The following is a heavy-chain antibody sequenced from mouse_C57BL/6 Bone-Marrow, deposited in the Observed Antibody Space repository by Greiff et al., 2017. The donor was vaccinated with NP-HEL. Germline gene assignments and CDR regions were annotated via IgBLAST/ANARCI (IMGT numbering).Heavy chain of an antibody. V-gene: IGHV4-1*01. D-gene: IGHD1-1*02. CDR1: GIDFSRYW. J-gene: IGHJ1*03. CDR3: ASTLRWGHWYFDV. CDR2: INPDSSTI. Sequence: EVKLMESGGGLVQPGGSLKLSCAASGIDFSRYWMSWVRRAPGKGLEWIGEINPDSSTINYAPSLKDKFIISRDNAKNTLYLQMSKVRSEDTALYYCASTLRWGHWYFDVWGTGTTVTVSS.